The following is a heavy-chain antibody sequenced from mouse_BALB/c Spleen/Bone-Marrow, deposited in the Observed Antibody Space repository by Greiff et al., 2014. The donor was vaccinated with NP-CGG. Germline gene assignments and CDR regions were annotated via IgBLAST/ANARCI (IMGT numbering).Heavy chain of an antibody. J-gene: IGHJ3*01. V-gene: IGHV1S29*02. Sequence: VQLQQSGPELVKPGASVKISCKASGYSLSDYNMHWVKQSHGKSLEWIGNIYPYNGGTGYNQKFKRKATLTVDNSSSTAYMEQCSLTSEDSAVYHCARGWLLSWFAYWGQGTLVTVSA. CDR1: GYSLSDYN. CDR2: IYPYNGGT. CDR3: ARGWLLSWFAY. D-gene: IGHD2-3*01.